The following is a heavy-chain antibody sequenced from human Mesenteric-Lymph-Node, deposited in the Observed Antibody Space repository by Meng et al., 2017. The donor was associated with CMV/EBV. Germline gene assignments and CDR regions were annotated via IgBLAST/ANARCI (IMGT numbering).Heavy chain of an antibody. CDR2: VSANGATT. CDR1: GFTFSSSA. V-gene: IGHV3-23*01. D-gene: IGHD6-13*01. J-gene: IGHJ6*02. Sequence: GESLKTSCAASGFTFSSSAMTWVRQAPGKGPEWVSTVSANGATTYYADSMRGRFTISRDNSKNTLYLQMNTLRAENTAVYYCARDRFMWGSWSGYYYGMDVWGQGTTVTVSS. CDR3: ARDRFMWGSWSGYYYGMDV.